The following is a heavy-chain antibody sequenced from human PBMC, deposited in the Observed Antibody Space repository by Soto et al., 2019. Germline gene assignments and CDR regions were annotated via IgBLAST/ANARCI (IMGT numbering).Heavy chain of an antibody. J-gene: IGHJ3*02. V-gene: IGHV4-39*01. CDR1: GGSISSSSYY. Sequence: QLQLQESGPGLVKPSETLSLTCTVSGGSISSSSYYWGWIRQPPGKGLEWIGSIYYSGSTYYNPSLKSRVTISVDTSKNQFSLKLSSVTAADTAVYYCARHPRPLEWLPNAFDIWGQGTMVTVSS. CDR2: IYYSGST. D-gene: IGHD3-3*01. CDR3: ARHPRPLEWLPNAFDI.